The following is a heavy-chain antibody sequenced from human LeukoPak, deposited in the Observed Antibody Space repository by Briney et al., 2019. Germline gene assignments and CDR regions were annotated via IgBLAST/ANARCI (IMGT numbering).Heavy chain of an antibody. D-gene: IGHD2-15*01. V-gene: IGHV3-73*01. J-gene: IGHJ5*02. CDR3: TRDRGTYNWFDP. Sequence: GGSVRLSCVASGFTFSGSAVHWGRQSSGKGLEWVGHIDKKDNLYATAYAESVKGRFTISRDDSKDTAFLHMDSLKTEDTALYYCTRDRGTYNWFDPWGQGTLVTVSS. CDR1: GFTFSGSA. CDR2: IDKKDNLYAT.